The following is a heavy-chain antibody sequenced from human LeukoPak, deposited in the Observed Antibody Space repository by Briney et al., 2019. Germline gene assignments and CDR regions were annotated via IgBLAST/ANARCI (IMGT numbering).Heavy chain of an antibody. J-gene: IGHJ4*02. CDR2: IYYSGST. CDR1: GGSISSYY. D-gene: IGHD1-1*01. Sequence: SETLSLTCTVSGGSISSYYWSWIRQPPGKGLEWIGYIYYSGSTNYNPSLKSRVTISVDTSKNQFSLKLSFVTAADTAVYYCARPGTTGTTFDYWGQGTLVTVSS. CDR3: ARPGTTGTTFDY. V-gene: IGHV4-59*08.